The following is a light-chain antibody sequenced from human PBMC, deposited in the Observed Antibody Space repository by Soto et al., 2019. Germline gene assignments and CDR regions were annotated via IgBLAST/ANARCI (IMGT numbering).Light chain of an antibody. CDR1: SSDVGAYNY. J-gene: IGLJ1*01. Sequence: QSVLTQPASVSGSPGQSITISCTGTSSDVGAYNYDSWYQQYPGEAPKVIIYDVSHRPAGVSNRFSGSKSGNTASLTISGLQTQYEADYYCSSYNSPTTYVFLTGTKL. CDR2: DVS. CDR3: SSYNSPTTYV. V-gene: IGLV2-14*01.